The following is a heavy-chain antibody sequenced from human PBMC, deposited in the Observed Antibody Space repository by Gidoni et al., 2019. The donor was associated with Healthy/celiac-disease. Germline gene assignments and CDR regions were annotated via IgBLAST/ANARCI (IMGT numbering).Heavy chain of an antibody. CDR1: GFPFDDYT. Sequence: EVQLVESGGVVVQPGGSLRLSCAAPGFPFDDYTMHWVRQAPGKGLEWVSLISWDGGTTYYADSVKGRFTISRDNSKNSLYLQMNSLRTEDTALYYCAKSHYYDSSIDYWGQGTLVTVSS. J-gene: IGHJ4*02. CDR2: ISWDGGTT. D-gene: IGHD3-22*01. V-gene: IGHV3-43*01. CDR3: AKSHYYDSSIDY.